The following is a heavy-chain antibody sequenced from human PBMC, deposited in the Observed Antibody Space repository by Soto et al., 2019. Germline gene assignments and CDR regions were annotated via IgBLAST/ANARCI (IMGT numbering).Heavy chain of an antibody. J-gene: IGHJ1*01. V-gene: IGHV4-4*02. CDR2: IYHSGTT. Sequence: PSETQSLTCAVSGGSISSSNWWSWVRQTPEKGLEWIGEIYHSGTTNYSPSLKSRVTISVDKSKNQFSLEVKSVTTADTAVYFFSFLVILRRSIPPLFSWGPVSL. CDR1: GGSISSSNW. D-gene: IGHD3-3*01. CDR3: SFLVILRRSIPPLFS.